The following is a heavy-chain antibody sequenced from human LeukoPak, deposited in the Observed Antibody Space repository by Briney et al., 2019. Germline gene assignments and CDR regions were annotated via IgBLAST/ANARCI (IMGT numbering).Heavy chain of an antibody. D-gene: IGHD2-8*01. V-gene: IGHV3-7*01. CDR1: GFTFSSYW. Sequence: GGSLRLSCAASGFTFSSYWMSWVRQAPGKGLEWVANIKQDGSEKYYVDSVKGRFTISRDNAKNSLYLQMNSLRAEDTAVYYCARGRRYCTNGVCYSDYWGQGTLVTASS. CDR2: IKQDGSEK. J-gene: IGHJ4*02. CDR3: ARGRRYCTNGVCYSDY.